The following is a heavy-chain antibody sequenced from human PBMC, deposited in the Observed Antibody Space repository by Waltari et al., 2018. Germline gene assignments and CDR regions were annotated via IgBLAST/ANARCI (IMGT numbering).Heavy chain of an antibody. D-gene: IGHD6-6*01. V-gene: IGHV3-48*03. J-gene: IGHJ4*02. CDR3: ATKYSSSSWDY. CDR1: GFILSTFE. CDR2: ITSSLSSL. Sequence: EVQLVESGGGLVQPGGSLRLSCAAAGFILSTFEMSWVRQAPGKGLEWISSITSSLSSLYYADSVKGRFTISRDNAKNSLYLQMNSLRAEDTAVYYCATKYSSSSWDYWGQGTLVTVSS.